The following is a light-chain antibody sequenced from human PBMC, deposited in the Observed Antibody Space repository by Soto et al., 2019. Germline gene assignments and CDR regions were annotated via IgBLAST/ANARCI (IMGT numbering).Light chain of an antibody. Sequence: DIQMTQSPSSLSASVGDRVTIICRASQSISSYLNWYQQKPGKAPQLLIDAASTLQSWVPSRFSGRGTGTDYTIAISCLQTEDFATYYCQQSYSTAPAFGQGNKLEIK. V-gene: IGKV1-39*01. CDR1: QSISSY. CDR2: AAS. J-gene: IGKJ2*01. CDR3: QQSYSTAPA.